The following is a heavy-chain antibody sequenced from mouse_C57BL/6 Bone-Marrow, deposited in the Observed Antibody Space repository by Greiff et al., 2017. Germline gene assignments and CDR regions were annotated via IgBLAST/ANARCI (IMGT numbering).Heavy chain of an antibody. CDR1: GFTFSDYG. Sequence: EVHLVESGGGLVKPGGSLKLSCAASGFTFSDYGMHWVRPAPEKGLEWVAYISSGSSTIYYADTVKGRFTISSDNAKNTLFLQMTSLRSEDTAMYYCARGGYGSTRYFDVWGTGTTVTVSS. CDR3: ARGGYGSTRYFDV. D-gene: IGHD1-1*01. V-gene: IGHV5-17*01. J-gene: IGHJ1*03. CDR2: ISSGSSTI.